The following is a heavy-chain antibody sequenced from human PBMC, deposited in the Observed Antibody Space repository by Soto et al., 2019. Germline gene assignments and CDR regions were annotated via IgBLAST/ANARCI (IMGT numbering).Heavy chain of an antibody. CDR2: IYYSGST. CDR1: GGSISSYY. V-gene: IGHV4-59*01. J-gene: IGHJ6*03. CDR3: ARDSVTYGSGSYYYYYYMDV. Sequence: PSETLSLTCTVSGGSISSYYWSWIRQPPGKGLEWIGYIYYSGSTNYNPSLKSRVTISVDTSKNQFSLKLSSVTAADTAVYYCARDSVTYGSGSYYYYYYMDVWGKGTTVTVSS. D-gene: IGHD3-10*01.